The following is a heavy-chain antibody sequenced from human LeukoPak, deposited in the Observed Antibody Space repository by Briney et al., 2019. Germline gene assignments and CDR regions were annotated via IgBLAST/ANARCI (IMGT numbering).Heavy chain of an antibody. J-gene: IGHJ4*02. CDR1: GYSFTSYW. CDR2: IYPGDSDT. D-gene: IGHD3-9*01. CDR3: ATNYDILTGFFDY. Sequence: GESLKISCKGSGYSFTSYWIGWVRQMPGKGVEWMGIIYPGDSDTRYSPSFQGQVTISADKSISTAYLQWSSLKASDTAMYYCATNYDILTGFFDYWGQGTLVTVSS. V-gene: IGHV5-51*01.